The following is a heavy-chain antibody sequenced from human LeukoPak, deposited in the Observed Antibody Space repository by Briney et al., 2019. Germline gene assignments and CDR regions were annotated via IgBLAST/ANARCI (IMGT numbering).Heavy chain of an antibody. Sequence: GASVKVSCKASGYTFTGYYMHWVRQAPGQGLEWMGWINPNSGGTNYAQKFQGRVTMTRDTSISTAYMELSRLRSDDTAVYYCAREHGGYLRYFDYWGQGTLVTVSS. D-gene: IGHD1-26*01. CDR2: INPNSGGT. CDR1: GYTFTGYY. V-gene: IGHV1-2*02. CDR3: AREHGGYLRYFDY. J-gene: IGHJ4*02.